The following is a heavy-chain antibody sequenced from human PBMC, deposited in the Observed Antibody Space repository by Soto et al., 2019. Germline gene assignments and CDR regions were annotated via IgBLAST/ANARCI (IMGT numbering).Heavy chain of an antibody. D-gene: IGHD3-16*01. CDR3: ARGGQSPLRTHLSFDY. V-gene: IGHV3-21*01. Sequence: PGGSLRLSCAASGFTFSSYSMNWVRQAPWKGLEWVSSISSSSSYIYYADSVKGRFTISRDNAKNSLYLQMNSLRAEDTAVYYCARGGQSPLRTHLSFDYWGQRTLVTVSS. J-gene: IGHJ4*02. CDR2: ISSSSSYI. CDR1: GFTFSSYS.